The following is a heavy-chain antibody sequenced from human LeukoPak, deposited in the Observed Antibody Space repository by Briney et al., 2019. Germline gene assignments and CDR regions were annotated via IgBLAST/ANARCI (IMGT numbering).Heavy chain of an antibody. CDR3: ARNSGSYST. Sequence: SGRSLILSCAASGFTFSSYAMHWVRQAPGKGLEWVAVISYDGSNKYYADSVKGRFTISRDNSKNTLYLQMNSLRAEDTAVYYCARNSGSYSTWGQGTLVTVSS. CDR1: GFTFSSYA. CDR2: ISYDGSNK. J-gene: IGHJ5*02. D-gene: IGHD1-26*01. V-gene: IGHV3-30*04.